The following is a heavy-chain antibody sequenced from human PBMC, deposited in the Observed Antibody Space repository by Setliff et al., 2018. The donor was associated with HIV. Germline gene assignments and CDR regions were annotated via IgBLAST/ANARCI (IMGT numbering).Heavy chain of an antibody. CDR2: IYYSGNT. D-gene: IGHD3-10*01. Sequence: SETLSLTCTVSGGSISSEGYYWSWIRQHPGKGLEWIGYIYYSGNTYYSPSLKSRLTIPVDTSKNQFSLKLRSVTAADTAVYYCVRAKSLVRGVNYFDYWGQGTLVTVSS. V-gene: IGHV4-31*03. CDR3: VRAKSLVRGVNYFDY. CDR1: GGSISSEGYY. J-gene: IGHJ4*02.